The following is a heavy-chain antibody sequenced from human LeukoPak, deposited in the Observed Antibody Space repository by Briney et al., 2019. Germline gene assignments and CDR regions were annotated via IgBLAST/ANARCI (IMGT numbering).Heavy chain of an antibody. D-gene: IGHD3-10*01. J-gene: IGHJ5*02. V-gene: IGHV4-4*07. Sequence: SETLSLTCTVSGGSISSYYWSWIRQSAGKGLEWIGRIYTSGSTNYNPSLKSRVTMSVDTSKNQFSLKLSSVTAADTAVYYCARDGQWFGELSVTNWFDPWGQGTLVTVSS. CDR1: GGSISSYY. CDR2: IYTSGST. CDR3: ARDGQWFGELSVTNWFDP.